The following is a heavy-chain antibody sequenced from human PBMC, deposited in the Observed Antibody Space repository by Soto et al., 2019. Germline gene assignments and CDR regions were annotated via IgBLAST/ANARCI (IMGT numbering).Heavy chain of an antibody. D-gene: IGHD1-20*01. CDR1: GFSISTTGVG. CDR2: TYWDNDN. J-gene: IGHJ4*01. V-gene: IGHV2-5*02. CDR3: AHRRGGYNWDDGYFDY. Sequence: SGPTLVNPTQTRTLTCTFSGFSISTTGVGVGWIRQPPGQALEWLAFTYWDNDNRYNPSLKSRLTVAKDASKSLVVLLMTNMDPVDTATYYCAHRRGGYNWDDGYFDYWGPGTLVTVSS.